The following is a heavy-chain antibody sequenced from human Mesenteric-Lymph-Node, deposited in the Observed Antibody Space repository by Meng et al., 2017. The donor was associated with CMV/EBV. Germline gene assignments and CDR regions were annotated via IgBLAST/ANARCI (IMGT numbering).Heavy chain of an antibody. V-gene: IGHV4-39*07. CDR3: AREDPYYYYGMDV. CDR2: IYYSGST. Sequence: GSLRLSCTVSGGSISSSSYYWGWIRQPPGKGLEWIGSIYYSGSTYYNPSLKSRVTISVDTSKNQFSLKLSSVTAADTAVYYCAREDPYYYYGMDVWGQGTTVTVSS. J-gene: IGHJ6*02. CDR1: GGSISSSSYY.